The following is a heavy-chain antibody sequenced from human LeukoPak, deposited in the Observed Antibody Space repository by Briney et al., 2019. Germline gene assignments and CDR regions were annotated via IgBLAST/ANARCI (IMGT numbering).Heavy chain of an antibody. J-gene: IGHJ4*02. CDR1: GGTFSSYA. CDR2: IIPIFGTA. CDR3: ARSNTQYYYDSSGYYGSDY. D-gene: IGHD3-22*01. V-gene: IGHV1-69*05. Sequence: SVKVSCKASGGTFSSYAISWVRQAPGQGLEWTGGIIPIFGTANYAQKFQGRVTITTDESTSTAYMELSSLRSEDTAVYYCARSNTQYYYDSSGYYGSDYWGQGTLVTVSS.